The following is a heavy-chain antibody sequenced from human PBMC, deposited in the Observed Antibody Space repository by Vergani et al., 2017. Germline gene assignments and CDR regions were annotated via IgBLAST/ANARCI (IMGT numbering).Heavy chain of an antibody. CDR1: GFTFSHYS. J-gene: IGHJ4*02. CDR2: ISGRSSYV. Sequence: EVQMVESGGGLVKPGGSLRLSCVASGFTFSHYSMNWVRQAPGKGLEWVSSISGRSSYVNYAVSVKGRFTISRDNAKNSLFLQINSLRAEDTAVYYCVREETFYDSVSDYLAGYFDHWGQGALVTVSS. V-gene: IGHV3-21*06. CDR3: VREETFYDSVSDYLAGYFDH. D-gene: IGHD3-3*01.